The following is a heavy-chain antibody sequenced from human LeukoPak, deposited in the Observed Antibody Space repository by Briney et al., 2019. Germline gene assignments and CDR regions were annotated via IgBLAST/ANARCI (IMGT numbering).Heavy chain of an antibody. J-gene: IGHJ5*02. D-gene: IGHD6-13*01. V-gene: IGHV3-30*02. CDR3: AKGGRVAAAENNWFDP. CDR2: ILSDGSYE. CDR1: GFTFSSYG. Sequence: GGSLRLSCAASGFTFSSYGMHWVRQAPGQGLEWVAFILSDGSYEYYADSVKGRFTISRDTSRNTLFLQMNSLRTEDTAVYYCAKGGRVAAAENNWFDPWGQGTLVTVSS.